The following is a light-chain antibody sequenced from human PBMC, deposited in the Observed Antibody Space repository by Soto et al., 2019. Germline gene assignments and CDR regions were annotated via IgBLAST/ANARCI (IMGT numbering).Light chain of an antibody. J-gene: IGLJ1*01. CDR2: DVS. CDR3: SSFSGSSTRYV. CDR1: RSDIGAYNY. Sequence: QSALTQPASVSGSPGQSITISCTGTRSDIGAYNYVSWYQQHPGKAPKLIIYDVSNRPSGVSDRFSGSKSGSTASLTISGLQAEDEADYFCSSFSGSSTRYVFGTGTKLTVL. V-gene: IGLV2-14*01.